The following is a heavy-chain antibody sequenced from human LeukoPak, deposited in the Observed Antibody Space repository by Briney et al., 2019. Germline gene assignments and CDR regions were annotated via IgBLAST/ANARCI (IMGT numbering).Heavy chain of an antibody. CDR3: AKKLLWFGEVIDY. Sequence: GGSLRLSCAASGFAFISYAMSWVRQAPGKGLEGVSAISGSGGSTYYADSVKGRFTISRDNSKNTLYLQMNSLRAEDTAVYYCAKKLLWFGEVIDYWGQGTLVTVSS. V-gene: IGHV3-23*01. D-gene: IGHD3-10*01. CDR1: GFAFISYA. CDR2: ISGSGGST. J-gene: IGHJ4*02.